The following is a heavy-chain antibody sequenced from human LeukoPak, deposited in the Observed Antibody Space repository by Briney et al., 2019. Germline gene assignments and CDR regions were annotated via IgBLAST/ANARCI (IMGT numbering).Heavy chain of an antibody. V-gene: IGHV1-69*04. J-gene: IGHJ4*02. Sequence: ASVKVSCKASGGTFSSYAISWVRQAPGQGLEWMGRIIPILGIANYAQKFQGRVTITADKSTSTAYMELSSLRSEDTAVYYRASESDSSGSDGYWGQGTLVTVSS. CDR3: ASESDSSGSDGY. CDR1: GGTFSSYA. CDR2: IIPILGIA. D-gene: IGHD3-22*01.